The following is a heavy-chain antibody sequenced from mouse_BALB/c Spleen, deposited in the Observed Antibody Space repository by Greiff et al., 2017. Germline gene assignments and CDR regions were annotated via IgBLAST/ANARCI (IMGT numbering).Heavy chain of an antibody. J-gene: IGHJ3*01. Sequence: EVKLMESGPELVKPGASVKMSCKASGYTFTSYVMHWVKQKPGQGLEWIGYINPNNGGTSYNQKFKGKATLTVDKSSSTAYMELRSLTSEDSAVYYCARMDYGSSWFAYWGQGTLVTVSA. V-gene: IGHV1-22*01. CDR3: ARMDYGSSWFAY. CDR2: INPNNGGT. CDR1: GYTFTSYV. D-gene: IGHD1-1*01.